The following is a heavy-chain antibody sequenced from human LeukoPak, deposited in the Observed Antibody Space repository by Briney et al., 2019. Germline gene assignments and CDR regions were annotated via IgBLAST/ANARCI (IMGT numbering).Heavy chain of an antibody. CDR3: ARESSRGVIRDYFDY. D-gene: IGHD3-10*01. Sequence: GGSLRPSCAASGFTFSSYWMSWVRQAPGKGLEWVANINQDGSEKYYVDSVKGRFTVSRDNAKNSLYLQMNSLRAEDTAVYYCARESSRGVIRDYFDYWGQGTLVTVSS. J-gene: IGHJ4*02. V-gene: IGHV3-7*01. CDR1: GFTFSSYW. CDR2: INQDGSEK.